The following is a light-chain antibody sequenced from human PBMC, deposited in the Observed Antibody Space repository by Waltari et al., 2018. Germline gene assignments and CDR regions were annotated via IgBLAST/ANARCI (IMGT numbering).Light chain of an antibody. CDR3: QQSHSPPYT. V-gene: IGKV1-39*01. CDR1: QTIRNH. CDR2: AAS. Sequence: DIQMTPSPSSPPPSVADRVTTTCRPSQTIRNHLNWYQQKPGKAPKLLIYAASSLQTGVPSRFSGSGSETEFTLAISSLQPDDFATYYCQQSHSPPYTFGQGTKLEIK. J-gene: IGKJ2*01.